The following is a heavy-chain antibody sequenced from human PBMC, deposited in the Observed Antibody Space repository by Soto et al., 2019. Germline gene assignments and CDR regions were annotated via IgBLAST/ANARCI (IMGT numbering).Heavy chain of an antibody. J-gene: IGHJ4*02. CDR2: ISAYNGNT. Sequence: GASVKVSCKASGYTFTSYGISWVRQAPGQGLEWMGWISAYNGNTNYAQKLQGRVTMTTDTSTSTAYMELRSLRSDDTAVYYCARDSLRFLGWVLPTFDYWDQRTLATVSS. CDR1: GYTFTSYG. CDR3: ARDSLRFLGWVLPTFDY. V-gene: IGHV1-18*01. D-gene: IGHD3-3*01.